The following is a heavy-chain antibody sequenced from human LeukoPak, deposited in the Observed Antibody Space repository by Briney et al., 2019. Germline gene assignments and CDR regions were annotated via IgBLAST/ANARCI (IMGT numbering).Heavy chain of an antibody. Sequence: GGSLRLSCAASGFTFSSYWMHWVRQAPGKGLVWVSRINSDGSSTSYADSVKGRFTISRDNSKNTLYLQMNSLRAEDTGVYYCARGERGDYAAFDYWGQGSLVTVSS. CDR1: GFTFSSYW. J-gene: IGHJ4*02. V-gene: IGHV3-74*01. CDR3: ARGERGDYAAFDY. D-gene: IGHD4-17*01. CDR2: INSDGSST.